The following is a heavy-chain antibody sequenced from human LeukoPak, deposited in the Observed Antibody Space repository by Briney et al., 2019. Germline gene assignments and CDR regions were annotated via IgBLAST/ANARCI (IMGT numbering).Heavy chain of an antibody. CDR1: GCTFSSYG. V-gene: IGHV3-33*06. CDR2: IWYDRRKK. D-gene: IGHD1-26*01. CDR3: AKTRMCELHPYYFDS. Sequence: GGALRLSCAASGCTFSSYGMHWVRQAPARGLEGVAVIWYDRRKKDYADSVKGRFTISRDNYKNTLYLQMNSLRAEDTAVYYCAKTRMCELHPYYFDSWGQGTLVTVSS. J-gene: IGHJ4*02.